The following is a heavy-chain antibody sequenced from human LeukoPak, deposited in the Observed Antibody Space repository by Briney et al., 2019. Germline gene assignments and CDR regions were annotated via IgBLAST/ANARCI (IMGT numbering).Heavy chain of an antibody. CDR3: ARSGDEGGGAFDI. D-gene: IGHD3-10*01. CDR1: GYTFTGYY. CDR2: INPNSGGT. Sequence: ASVKVSCKASGYTFTGYYMHWVRQAPGRGLEWMGWINPNSGGTNYAQKFQGRVTMTRDTSISTAYMELSRLRSDDTAVYYCARSGDEGGGAFDIWGQGTMVTVSS. V-gene: IGHV1-2*02. J-gene: IGHJ3*02.